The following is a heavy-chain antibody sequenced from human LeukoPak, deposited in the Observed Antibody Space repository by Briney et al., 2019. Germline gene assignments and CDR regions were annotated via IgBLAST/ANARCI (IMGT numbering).Heavy chain of an antibody. J-gene: IGHJ6*03. CDR2: IISNGGST. V-gene: IGHV3-64*01. CDR3: ARVSMGATVSDFYYYYMDV. CDR1: GFTFSSYS. Sequence: PGGSLRLSCAASGFTFSSYSMHWVRQAPGKGLESVSAIISNGGSTYYANSVKGIFTISSDNSKNTLYLQMSSLRVEDMAVYYCARVSMGATVSDFYYYYMDVWGKGTTVTVSS. D-gene: IGHD1-26*01.